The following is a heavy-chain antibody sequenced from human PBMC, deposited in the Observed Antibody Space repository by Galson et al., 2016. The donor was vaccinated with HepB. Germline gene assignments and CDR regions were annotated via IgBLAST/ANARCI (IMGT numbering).Heavy chain of an antibody. Sequence: SLRLSCAASGFTFSSYAMTWVRQAPGKGLEWVSGINHSGASTYYADSVKGRFTMSRDNSKNTLYLQMNSLRAEDTAVYYCAKVLPYSAGHGMDVRGQGTTVTVSS. CDR2: INHSGAST. CDR1: GFTFSSYA. D-gene: IGHD6-13*01. CDR3: AKVLPYSAGHGMDV. J-gene: IGHJ6*01. V-gene: IGHV3-23*01.